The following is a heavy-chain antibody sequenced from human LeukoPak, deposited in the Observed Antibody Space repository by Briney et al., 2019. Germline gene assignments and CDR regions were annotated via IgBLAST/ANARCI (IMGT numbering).Heavy chain of an antibody. V-gene: IGHV3-33*08. CDR1: GFTFSSYA. CDR2: IWYDGSKK. CDR3: ARGPGSDAHYFDH. D-gene: IGHD3-10*01. Sequence: GGSLRLSCAASGFTFSSYAMHWVRQAPGKGLEWVAVIWYDGSKKYYSDSVKGRFTISRDNAKNSLYLQMNSLRAEDTAVYYCARGPGSDAHYFDHWGQGTLVSVSS. J-gene: IGHJ4*02.